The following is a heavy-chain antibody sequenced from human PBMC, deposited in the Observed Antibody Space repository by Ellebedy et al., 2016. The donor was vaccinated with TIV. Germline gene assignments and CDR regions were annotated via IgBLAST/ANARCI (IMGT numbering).Heavy chain of an antibody. V-gene: IGHV1-69*13. CDR1: GGTFSSRA. CDR3: ARGSSNWLSRD. D-gene: IGHD2-2*01. Sequence: ASVKVSCXSSGGTFSSRAFTWVRLAPGQGLEWVGGIIPLYGAAHYAQNFNGRVTITADESTSTLYMELSSLTSDDTAVYYCARGSSNWLSRDWGQGTLVTVSS. J-gene: IGHJ4*02. CDR2: IIPLYGAA.